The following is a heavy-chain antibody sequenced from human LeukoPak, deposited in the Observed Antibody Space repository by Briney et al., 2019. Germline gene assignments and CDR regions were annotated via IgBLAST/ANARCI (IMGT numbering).Heavy chain of an antibody. V-gene: IGHV4-59*08. CDR1: GGSISSYY. CDR2: IYYSGST. D-gene: IGHD6-25*01. Sequence: KPSETLSLTCTVSGGSISSYYWSWIRQPPGKGLEWIGYIYYSGSTSYNPSLKSRVTISVDTSKNQFSLKLTSVTVADTAVYYCARGRLPIDYWGQGTLVTVSS. CDR3: ARGRLPIDY. J-gene: IGHJ4*02.